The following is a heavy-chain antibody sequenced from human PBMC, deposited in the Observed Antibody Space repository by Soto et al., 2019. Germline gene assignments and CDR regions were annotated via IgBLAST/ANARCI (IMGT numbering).Heavy chain of an antibody. CDR3: ASYSGSYFPVGHDR. Sequence: VYLVESGGGLVEPGGSLRLSCEASGFMFRSYWMSWVRQAPGEGLEWVANIKQDGSEIHYLESVEGRFTIFRDNARRSLVLQMNSLRAEETAVYFCASYSGSYFPVGHDRWGQGTLVVVSS. CDR1: GFMFRSYW. D-gene: IGHD3-10*01. V-gene: IGHV3-7*01. J-gene: IGHJ5*02. CDR2: IKQDGSEI.